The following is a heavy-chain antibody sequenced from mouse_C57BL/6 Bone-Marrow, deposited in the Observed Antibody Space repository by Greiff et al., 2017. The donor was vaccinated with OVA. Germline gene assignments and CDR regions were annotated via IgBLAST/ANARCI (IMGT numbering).Heavy chain of an antibody. CDR1: GYTFTDYN. J-gene: IGHJ1*03. CDR2: INPNNGGT. D-gene: IGHD1-1*01. Sequence: EVQLQQSGPELVKPGASVKIPCKASGYTFTDYNMDWVKQSHGKSLEWIGDINPNNGGTIYNQKFKGKATLTVDKSSSTAYMELRSLTSEDTAVYYCARDTTVVADPWYFDVWGTGTTVTVSS. CDR3: ARDTTVVADPWYFDV. V-gene: IGHV1-18*01.